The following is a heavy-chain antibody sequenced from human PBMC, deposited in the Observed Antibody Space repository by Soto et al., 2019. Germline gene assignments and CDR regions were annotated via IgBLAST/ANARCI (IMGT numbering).Heavy chain of an antibody. Sequence: GESLKISCKGSGYSFTSYWIGWVRQMPGKGLEWMGIIYPGDSDTRYSPSFQGQVTISADKSISTAYLQWSSLKASDTAMYYCARHYLEYSSSSAAGGYWGQGTLVTVSS. CDR2: IYPGDSDT. D-gene: IGHD6-6*01. CDR1: GYSFTSYW. V-gene: IGHV5-51*01. J-gene: IGHJ4*02. CDR3: ARHYLEYSSSSAAGGY.